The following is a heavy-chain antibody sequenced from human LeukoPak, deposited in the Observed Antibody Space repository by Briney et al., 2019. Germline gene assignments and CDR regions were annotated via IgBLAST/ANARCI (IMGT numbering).Heavy chain of an antibody. CDR3: ARDEGFHGSGSN. D-gene: IGHD3-10*01. CDR1: GFTASSNY. Sequence: GSLSLSCAASGFTASSNYMSWVRQAPGKGLEWVSVIYSGGGTYYADSVKGRFTISRDNSKNTVYLQMASLRAEDTAVYYCARDEGFHGSGSNWGQGTLVTVSS. CDR2: IYSGGGT. V-gene: IGHV3-66*01. J-gene: IGHJ4*02.